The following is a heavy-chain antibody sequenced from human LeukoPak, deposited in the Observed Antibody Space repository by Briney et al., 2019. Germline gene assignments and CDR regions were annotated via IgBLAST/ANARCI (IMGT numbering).Heavy chain of an antibody. Sequence: GGSLRLSCAASGFTFSSYWMSWVRQAPGKGLEWVAVISYDGSNKYYADSVKGRFTISRDNSKNTLYLQMNSLRAEDTAVYYCARDDAESVDIVATGFDYWGQGTLVTVSS. CDR1: GFTFSSYW. D-gene: IGHD5-12*01. J-gene: IGHJ4*01. CDR3: ARDDAESVDIVATGFDY. CDR2: ISYDGSNK. V-gene: IGHV3-30*03.